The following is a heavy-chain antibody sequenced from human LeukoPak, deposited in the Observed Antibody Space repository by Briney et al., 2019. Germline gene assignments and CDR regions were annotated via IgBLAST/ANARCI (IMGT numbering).Heavy chain of an antibody. CDR2: ISGSGGST. CDR1: GFTFSSYA. CDR3: VKVPGGVGQLD. Sequence: GGSLRLSCAASGFTFSSYAMTWVRQAPGKGLEWVSAISGSGGSTYYADSVKGRFTISRDNYMNTVSLQMNSLTGEDTAVYYCVKVPGGVGQLDWGQGTLVTVSS. D-gene: IGHD2-8*01. J-gene: IGHJ4*02. V-gene: IGHV3-23*01.